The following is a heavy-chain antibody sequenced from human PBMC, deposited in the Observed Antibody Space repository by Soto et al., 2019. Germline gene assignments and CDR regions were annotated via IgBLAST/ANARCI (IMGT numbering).Heavy chain of an antibody. V-gene: IGHV3-7*03. CDR1: GFTFSSYW. J-gene: IGHJ5*02. CDR3: ARDFASSSWSGWFDP. CDR2: IKQDGSEK. Sequence: EVQLVESGGGLVQPGGSLRLSCAASGFTFSSYWMSWVRQAPGKGLEWVANIKQDGSEKYYVDSVEGRFTISRDNAKNSLYLQMNSLRAEDTAVYYCARDFASSSWSGWFDPWGQGTLVTVSS. D-gene: IGHD6-13*01.